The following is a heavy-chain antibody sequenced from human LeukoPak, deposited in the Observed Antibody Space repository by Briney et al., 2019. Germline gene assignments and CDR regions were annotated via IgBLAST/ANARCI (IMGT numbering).Heavy chain of an antibody. D-gene: IGHD2-15*01. J-gene: IGHJ5*02. V-gene: IGHV1-18*01. CDR3: ASHNIGYCSGGSCYSLEP. CDR1: GYTFTSYG. Sequence: GASVKVSCKASGYTFTSYGISWVRQAPGQGLEWMGWISAYNGNTNYAQKLQGRVTMTTDAPTSTAYMELRSLRSDDTAVYYCASHNIGYCSGGSCYSLEPWGQGTLVTVSS. CDR2: ISAYNGNT.